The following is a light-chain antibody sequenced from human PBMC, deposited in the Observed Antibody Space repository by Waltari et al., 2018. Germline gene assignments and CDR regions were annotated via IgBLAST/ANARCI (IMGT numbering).Light chain of an antibody. CDR2: KFS. CDR3: MQATSWPPYT. V-gene: IGKV2-30*02. J-gene: IGKJ2*01. CDR1: QVLVHSDGNTY. Sequence: DVVMTQSPLSLPVTLGQPASISCRSSQVLVHSDGNTYLHGFQQRPVQSPRRLIYKFSNRESGVPTRFSGSEAGTEFTLKISRVEAEDVGLYYCMQATSWPPYTFGQGTKLEIK.